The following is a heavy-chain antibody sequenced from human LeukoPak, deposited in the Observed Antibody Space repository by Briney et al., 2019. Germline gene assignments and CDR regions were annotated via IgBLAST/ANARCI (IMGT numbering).Heavy chain of an antibody. D-gene: IGHD2-15*01. CDR3: ASGNCSGGSCYSIDY. V-gene: IGHV4-59*01. J-gene: IGHJ4*02. CDR1: GGSISSYY. CDR2: IYYSGGT. Sequence: SETLSLTCTVSGGSISSYYWSWIRQPPGKGLEWIGYIYYSGGTNYNPSLKSRVTISVKTSKNQFSLKLSSVTAADTAVYYCASGNCSGGSCYSIDYWGQGTLVTVSS.